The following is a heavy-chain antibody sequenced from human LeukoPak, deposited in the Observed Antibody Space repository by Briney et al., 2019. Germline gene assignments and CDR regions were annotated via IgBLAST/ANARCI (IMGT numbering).Heavy chain of an antibody. CDR3: ARHSGNSGSYSFDY. CDR1: GFTVSSNS. D-gene: IGHD5-12*01. CDR2: IYGGGGT. V-gene: IGHV3-53*01. J-gene: IGHJ4*02. Sequence: PGGSLRLSCAASGFTVSSNSVSWVRQAPGKGLEWVSLIYGGGGTSYAASVAGRFSISRDNSKNTLYLQMNSLRPEDTAVYYCARHSGNSGSYSFDYWGQGTLVTVSS.